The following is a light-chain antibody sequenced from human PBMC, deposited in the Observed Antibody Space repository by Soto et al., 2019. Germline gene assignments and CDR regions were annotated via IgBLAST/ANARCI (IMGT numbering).Light chain of an antibody. CDR1: QDIRKD. V-gene: IGKV1-6*01. J-gene: IGKJ2*01. CDR3: LQDYNFPFT. CDR2: GAS. Sequence: IKMNQSPSSLSATVGDRVTITCRASQDIRKDLAWYQQKPGKAPQILIYGASTLQSGVASRFSGSGSGTDFTLTISSLQAEDSAAYYCLQDYNFPFTFGQGTKVDI.